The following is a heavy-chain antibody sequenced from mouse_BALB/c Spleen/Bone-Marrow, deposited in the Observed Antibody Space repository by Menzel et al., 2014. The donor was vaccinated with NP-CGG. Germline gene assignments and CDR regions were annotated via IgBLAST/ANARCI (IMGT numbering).Heavy chain of an antibody. D-gene: IGHD6-1*01. V-gene: IGHV1S81*02. CDR1: GYTFTSYW. CDR2: INPSNGRT. CDR3: ARNNVDY. Sequence: QVQLQQSGAELAKSGASVKLSCKASGYTFTSYWMHWVKQRPGQGLEWIGEINPSNGRTNYNEKFKSKADLTVGRQASPDYMQLSSQTAEYSAVYYCARNNVDYWGQCTPLTGSS. J-gene: IGHJ2*01.